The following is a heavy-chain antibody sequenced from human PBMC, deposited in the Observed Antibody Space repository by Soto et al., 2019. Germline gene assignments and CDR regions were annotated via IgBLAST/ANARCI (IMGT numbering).Heavy chain of an antibody. CDR2: IYHSGST. D-gene: IGHD4-17*01. CDR1: GGSISSGGYS. CDR3: ARGVTTVNTFDY. Sequence: QLQLQESGSGLVKPSQTLSLTCAFSGGSISSGGYSCNWIRQPPGKGLEWIGYIYHSGSTYYNPPLKIRLTISVDRYKNQFSLTLSSVTAAYTAVYYCARGVTTVNTFDYWGQGTLVTVSS. J-gene: IGHJ4*02. V-gene: IGHV4-30-2*01.